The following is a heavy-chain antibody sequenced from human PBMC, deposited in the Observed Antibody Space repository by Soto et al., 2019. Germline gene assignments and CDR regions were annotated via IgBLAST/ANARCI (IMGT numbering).Heavy chain of an antibody. CDR3: ARVKGRYSSSWLPRPTPYYFDY. V-gene: IGHV1-69*01. J-gene: IGHJ4*02. CDR2: IIPIFGTA. CDR1: GGTFSSYA. Sequence: QVQLVQSGAEVKKPGSSVKVSCKASGGTFSSYAISWVRQAPGQGLEWMGGIIPIFGTANYAQKFQGRVTITADESTSTAYMELSSLRSEDTAVYYCARVKGRYSSSWLPRPTPYYFDYWGQGTLVTVSS. D-gene: IGHD6-13*01.